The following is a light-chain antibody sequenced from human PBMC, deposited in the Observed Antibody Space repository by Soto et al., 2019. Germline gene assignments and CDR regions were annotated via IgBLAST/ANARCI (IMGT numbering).Light chain of an antibody. CDR1: QSVSSN. V-gene: IGKV3-15*01. CDR2: GAS. CDR3: QQYNNWPRT. Sequence: EIVMTQAPATPFMSKGERATLSCRASQSVSSNLAWYQQKPGQAPRLLIYGASTRATGIPARFSGSGSGTEFTLTISSLQSEDFAVYYCQQYNNWPRTFGQGTNVDIK. J-gene: IGKJ1*01.